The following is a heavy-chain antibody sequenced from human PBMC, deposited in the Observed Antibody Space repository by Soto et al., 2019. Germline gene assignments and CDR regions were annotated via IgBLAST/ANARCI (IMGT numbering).Heavy chain of an antibody. CDR1: GFTFSSYG. Sequence: GGSLRLSCAGSGFTFSSYGIHWVRQAPGKGLGWVALISYDGGNEKYTESVKDRFTISRDDSHNVAYLQMSSLRTEDTAMYYCAKDRYGGTYPTDFDYWGQGSLVTVSS. CDR3: AKDRYGGTYPTDFDY. J-gene: IGHJ4*02. V-gene: IGHV3-30*18. D-gene: IGHD1-26*01. CDR2: ISYDGGNE.